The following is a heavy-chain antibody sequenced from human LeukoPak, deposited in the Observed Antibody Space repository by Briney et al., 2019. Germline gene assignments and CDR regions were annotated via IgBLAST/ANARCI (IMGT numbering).Heavy chain of an antibody. CDR3: AKDYCSSTSCYIDY. Sequence: GGSLRLSCAASGFTFSSYAMSWVRQAPGKGLEWVSAISGSGGSTYYADSVKGRFTISRDNSKNTLYLQMNSLRAEDTAVYYCAKDYCSSTSCYIDYWGQGTLVTVSS. J-gene: IGHJ4*02. V-gene: IGHV3-23*01. CDR2: ISGSGGST. D-gene: IGHD2-2*01. CDR1: GFTFSSYA.